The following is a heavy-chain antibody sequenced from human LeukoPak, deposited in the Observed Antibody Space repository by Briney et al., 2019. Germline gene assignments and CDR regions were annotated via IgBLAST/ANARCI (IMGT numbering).Heavy chain of an antibody. CDR3: ARRRVGAGYNDY. CDR2: INHSGST. D-gene: IGHD5-24*01. Sequence: SETLSLTCAVYGGSFSGYYWSWIRQPPGKGLEWIGGINHSGSTNYNPSLKSRVTISVDTSKNQFSLKLSSVTAADTAVYYCARRRVGAGYNDYWGQGTLVTVSS. V-gene: IGHV4-34*01. J-gene: IGHJ4*02. CDR1: GGSFSGYY.